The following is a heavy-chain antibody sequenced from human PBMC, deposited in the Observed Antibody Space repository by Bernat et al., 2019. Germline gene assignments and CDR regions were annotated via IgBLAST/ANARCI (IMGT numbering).Heavy chain of an antibody. CDR2: ISSSISYT. CDR3: ARGTSTSAPYMDV. Sequence: QVQLVESGGGLVKPGGSLRLSCAASGFTFSDYYMSWIRQAPGKGLDWVSYISSSISYTNYADSVKGGFTISRDNAKNSLYLQMNSLRAEDTAVYYCARGTSTSAPYMDVWGKGTTVTVSS. CDR1: GFTFSDYY. V-gene: IGHV3-11*05. J-gene: IGHJ6*03.